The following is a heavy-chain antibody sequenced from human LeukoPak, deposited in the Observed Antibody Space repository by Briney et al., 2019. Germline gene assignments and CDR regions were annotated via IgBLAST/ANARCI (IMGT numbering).Heavy chain of an antibody. CDR1: GFTFNNYA. CDR3: ARAYLERLTAGYFDH. CDR2: IDGGGDAT. D-gene: IGHD3-3*01. V-gene: IGHV3-23*01. Sequence: PGGSLRLSCAASGFTFNNYAMGWVRQPPGKGLEWLSAIDGGGDATKYADSVKGRFTISRDNSKSTLYLQMNSLRDDDSAAYFCARAYLERLTAGYFDHWGQGTQVTVSP. J-gene: IGHJ4*02.